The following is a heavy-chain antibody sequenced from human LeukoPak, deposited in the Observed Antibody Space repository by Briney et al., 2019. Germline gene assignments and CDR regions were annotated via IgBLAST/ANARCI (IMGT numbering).Heavy chain of an antibody. CDR2: IYPGDSGP. J-gene: IGHJ4*02. D-gene: IGHD2-21*02. CDR1: GYSSTSYW. V-gene: IGHV5-51*01. Sequence: GESLKISCKGSGYSSTSYWIGWVRQMPGKGLEWMGIIYPGDSGPRYSPSFQGQVTISADKSISTAYLQWSSLKASDTTMYYCARRAYCGGDCYPYYFDYWGQGTLVTVSS. CDR3: ARRAYCGGDCYPYYFDY.